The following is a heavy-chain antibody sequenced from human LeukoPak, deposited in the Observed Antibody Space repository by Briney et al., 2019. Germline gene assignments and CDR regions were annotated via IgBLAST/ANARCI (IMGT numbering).Heavy chain of an antibody. CDR3: ARTNSGSYPTFDY. J-gene: IGHJ4*02. D-gene: IGHD1-26*01. CDR1: GGSISSSSYY. V-gene: IGHV4-39*01. CDR2: IYYSGST. Sequence: PSETLSLTCTVSGGSISSSSYYWGWIRQPPGKGLEWIGSIYYSGSTYYNPSLKSRVTISVDTSKNQFSLKLSSVTAADTAVYYCARTNSGSYPTFDYWGQGTLVTVSS.